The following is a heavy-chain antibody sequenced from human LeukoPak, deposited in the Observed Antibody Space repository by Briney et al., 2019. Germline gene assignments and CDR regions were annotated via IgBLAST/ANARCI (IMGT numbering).Heavy chain of an antibody. J-gene: IGHJ6*03. Sequence: ASVKVSCKASGGTFSSYAISWVRQAPGQGLEWMGGIIPIFGTANYAQRFQGRVTITTDESTSTAYMELSSLRSEDTAVYYCARVVSEYQLHTYYYYYMDVWGKGTTVTVSS. CDR2: IIPIFGTA. CDR3: ARVVSEYQLHTYYYYYMDV. D-gene: IGHD2-2*01. V-gene: IGHV1-69*05. CDR1: GGTFSSYA.